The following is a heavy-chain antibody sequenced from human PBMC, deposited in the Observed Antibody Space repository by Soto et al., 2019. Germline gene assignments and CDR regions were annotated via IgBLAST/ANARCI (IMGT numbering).Heavy chain of an antibody. D-gene: IGHD3-22*01. CDR3: AREQGGVDSSGSYCPYYFAI. CDR1: GGTFSSYA. Sequence: QVQRVQSGAEVKKPGSSVKVSCKASGGTFSSYAISWVRQAPGQGLEWMGGIIPISGTANYAQKFQGRDTITADESTSTAYMELSSLRSEDTAVYYCAREQGGVDSSGSYCPYYFAIWGQGNLVTVSS. V-gene: IGHV1-69*01. CDR2: IIPISGTA. J-gene: IGHJ4*02.